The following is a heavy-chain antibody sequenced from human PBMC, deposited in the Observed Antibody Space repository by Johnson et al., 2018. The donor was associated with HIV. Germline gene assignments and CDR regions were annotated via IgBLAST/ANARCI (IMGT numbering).Heavy chain of an antibody. D-gene: IGHD6-13*01. CDR3: AKGGVEYSSTWFDAFDI. J-gene: IGHJ3*02. CDR2: ISFDGGNK. CDR1: GFTFSSYG. V-gene: IGHV3-30*18. Sequence: QVQLVESGGGVVQPGRSLRVSCAASGFTFSSYGMHWVRQAPGKGLEWVAVISFDGGNKYYSDSVKGRFTISRDNSKNTLYLQMNRLRAEDTAVYYCAKGGVEYSSTWFDAFDIWGPGTMVTVSS.